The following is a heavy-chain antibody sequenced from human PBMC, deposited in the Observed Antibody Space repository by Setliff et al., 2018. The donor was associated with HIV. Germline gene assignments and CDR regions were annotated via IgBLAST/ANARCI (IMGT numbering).Heavy chain of an antibody. CDR1: GGSINSYY. CDR3: ARDLELGY. CDR2: VSYSGST. Sequence: LSLTCTVSGGSINSYYWSWIRQPPGKGLEWIGYVSYSGSTNYSPSLKSRVTISVDTSKNQFSLRLNSVTAADTSMYYCARDLELGYWGQGILVTVSS. V-gene: IGHV4-59*01. J-gene: IGHJ4*02. D-gene: IGHD1-26*01.